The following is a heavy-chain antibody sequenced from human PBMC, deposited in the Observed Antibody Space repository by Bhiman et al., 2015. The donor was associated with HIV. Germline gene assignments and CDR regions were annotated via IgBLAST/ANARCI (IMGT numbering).Heavy chain of an antibody. CDR1: GFTFSSYS. V-gene: IGHV3-21*01. Sequence: EVQLVESGGGLVKPGGSLRLSCAASGFTFSSYSMNWVRQAPGKGLEWVSSISSSSSYIYYADSVKGRFTISKDNAKNSLYLQMNSLRAEDTAVYYCARAEMLGFGLLDYWGQGTLVTVSS. J-gene: IGHJ4*02. D-gene: IGHD3-10*01. CDR2: ISSSSSYI. CDR3: ARAEMLGFGLLDY.